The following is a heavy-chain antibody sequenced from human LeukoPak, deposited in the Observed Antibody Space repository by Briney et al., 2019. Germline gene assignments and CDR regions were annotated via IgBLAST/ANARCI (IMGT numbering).Heavy chain of an antibody. V-gene: IGHV5-51*01. CDR2: IYPGDSDT. D-gene: IGHD6-19*01. CDR3: ARNSQKWAVAGRRAFDI. J-gene: IGHJ3*02. CDR1: GYSFTSYW. Sequence: GESLKISCKGSGYSFTSYWIGWVRQMPGKGLEWMGIIYPGDSDTGYSPSFQGQVTISADKSISTAYLQWSSLKASDTAMYYCARNSQKWAVAGRRAFDIWGQGTMVTVSS.